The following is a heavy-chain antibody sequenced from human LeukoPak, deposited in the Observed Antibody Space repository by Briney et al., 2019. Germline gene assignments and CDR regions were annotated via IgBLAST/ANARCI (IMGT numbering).Heavy chain of an antibody. CDR1: GFTFSSYW. CDR3: ASTATFDY. Sequence: GGSLRLSCAASGFTFSSYWMSWVRQAPGKGLERVANIKQDGSEEYYVDSVEGRLTISRDNAKNSLHLQMNSLRAEDTAVYYCASTATFDYWGQGTPVTVSS. V-gene: IGHV3-7*01. D-gene: IGHD2-21*02. CDR2: IKQDGSEE. J-gene: IGHJ4*02.